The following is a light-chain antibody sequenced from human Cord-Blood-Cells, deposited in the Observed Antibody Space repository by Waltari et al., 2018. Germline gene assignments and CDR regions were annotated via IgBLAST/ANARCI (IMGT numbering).Light chain of an antibody. CDR1: SSDVGGYNY. CDR2: DVS. CDR3: SAYTSSITLV. Sequence: QSALTQPASVSGSPGQSTTISCTRTSSDVGGYNYVSWYQPHPGKAPKLMIYDVSNRPSGVSNRFSGSKSGNPASLAVAGLQPEDEADYFCSAYTSSITLVFGSGTKVTVL. V-gene: IGLV2-14*01. J-gene: IGLJ1*01.